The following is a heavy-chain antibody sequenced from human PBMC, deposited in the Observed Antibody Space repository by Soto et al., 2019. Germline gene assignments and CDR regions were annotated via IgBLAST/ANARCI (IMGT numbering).Heavy chain of an antibody. CDR3: ARGRNYYDSSGVGRAFDI. Sequence: KASETLSLTCTVSGGSISSGGYYWSWIRQHPGKGLEWIGYIYYSGSTYYNPSLKSRVTISVDTSKNQFSLKLSSVTAADTAVYYCARGRNYYDSSGVGRAFDIWGQGTMVTVSS. J-gene: IGHJ3*02. CDR1: GGSISSGGYY. CDR2: IYYSGST. V-gene: IGHV4-31*03. D-gene: IGHD3-22*01.